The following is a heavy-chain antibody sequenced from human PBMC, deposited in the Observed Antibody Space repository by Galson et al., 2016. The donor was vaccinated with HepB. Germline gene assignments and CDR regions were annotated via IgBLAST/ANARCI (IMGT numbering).Heavy chain of an antibody. D-gene: IGHD3-9*01. Sequence: SLRLSCAASGFTFSRYAMHWVRQAPGKGLEWVAVMSYTGSDKYYGASVKGRFAISRDNSKNTLYLQMSSLRTEDTAVYYCARAGNYHKRYLDSWGQGTQVTVSS. J-gene: IGHJ5*01. CDR3: ARAGNYHKRYLDS. CDR2: MSYTGSDK. CDR1: GFTFSRYA. V-gene: IGHV3-30*09.